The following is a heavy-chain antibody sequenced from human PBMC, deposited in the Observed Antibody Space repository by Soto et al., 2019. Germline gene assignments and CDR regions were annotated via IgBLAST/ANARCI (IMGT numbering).Heavy chain of an antibody. J-gene: IGHJ5*02. Sequence: GGSLRLSCAASGFTFSNYAMSWVRQAPGKWLEWVSTISGSGGNTYYADSVKGRFTFSRDNSRNTLYLQMNSLRAEDTAIYYCARSPSRYCTNGVCHNNWFDPWGQGTLVNVSS. CDR3: ARSPSRYCTNGVCHNNWFDP. CDR2: ISGSGGNT. V-gene: IGHV3-23*01. D-gene: IGHD2-8*01. CDR1: GFTFSNYA.